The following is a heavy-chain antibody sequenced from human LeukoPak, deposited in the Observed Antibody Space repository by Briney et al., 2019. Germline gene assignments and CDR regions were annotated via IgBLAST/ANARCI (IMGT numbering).Heavy chain of an antibody. V-gene: IGHV3-33*08. J-gene: IGHJ6*02. D-gene: IGHD2-2*01. Sequence: PGGSLRLSCAASGFTFSSYGMHWVRQAPGKGLEWVAVIWYDGSNKYYADSVKGRFTISRDNSKNTLYLQMNSLRAEDTAVYYCARGGIVVVPAAIGYYYYGMDVWGQGTTVTVSS. CDR1: GFTFSSYG. CDR2: IWYDGSNK. CDR3: ARGGIVVVPAAIGYYYYGMDV.